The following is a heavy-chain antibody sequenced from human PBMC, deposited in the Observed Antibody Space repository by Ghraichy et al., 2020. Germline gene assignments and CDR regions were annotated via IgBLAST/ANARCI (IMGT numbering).Heavy chain of an antibody. CDR3: ARDAAYSYERDFDY. J-gene: IGHJ4*02. D-gene: IGHD5-18*01. CDR1: GFTFSHYG. CDR2: ISGSSDTI. Sequence: GALRLSCAASGFTFSHYGMNWVRQAPGKGLEWVSYISGSSDTIYYADSVKGRFTTSRDNAKNSVFLQMDSLRDEDTAVYYCARDAAYSYERDFDYWGQGILVTVSS. V-gene: IGHV3-48*02.